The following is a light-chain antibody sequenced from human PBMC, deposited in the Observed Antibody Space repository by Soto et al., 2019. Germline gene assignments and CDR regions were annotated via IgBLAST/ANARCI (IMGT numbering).Light chain of an antibody. CDR1: QNVDSNY. CDR3: QQYGISPFT. J-gene: IGKJ4*01. Sequence: EIVLTQSPGTLSLSPGERATLSCRASQNVDSNYLAWYQQKPGQAPRIIIFGASGRATGIPDRFSGSGSGTDFTLTISRLEPEDFAVYYCQQYGISPFTFGGGTKVEIK. V-gene: IGKV3-20*01. CDR2: GAS.